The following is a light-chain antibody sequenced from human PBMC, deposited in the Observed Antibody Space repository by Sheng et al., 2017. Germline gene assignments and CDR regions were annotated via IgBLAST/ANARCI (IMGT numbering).Light chain of an antibody. CDR1: DSNIGGNS. V-gene: IGLV1-47*01. J-gene: IGLJ3*02. CDR2: RND. CDR3: SSWDASLRSWA. Sequence: QSLLTQPPSASGTPGQTVTISCSGTDSNIGGNSVYWFQQLPGTAPKLLIFRNDHRPSGLPDRFSGSKSGTSASLAISGLRADDEAVYYCSSWDASLRSWAFCGGTKVTVL.